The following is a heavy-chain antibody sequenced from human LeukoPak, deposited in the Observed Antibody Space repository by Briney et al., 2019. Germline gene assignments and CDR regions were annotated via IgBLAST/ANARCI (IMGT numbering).Heavy chain of an antibody. D-gene: IGHD1-26*01. V-gene: IGHV3-9*03. CDR2: ISWNSGSI. Sequence: PGGSLRLSCAASGFTFDDYTIHWVRQVPGKGLEWVSGISWNSGSIGYADSVKGRFTISRDNAKNSLYLQMNSLRAEDMALYYCAKGDSGSYPNAFDIWGQGTMVTVSS. CDR1: GFTFDDYT. J-gene: IGHJ3*02. CDR3: AKGDSGSYPNAFDI.